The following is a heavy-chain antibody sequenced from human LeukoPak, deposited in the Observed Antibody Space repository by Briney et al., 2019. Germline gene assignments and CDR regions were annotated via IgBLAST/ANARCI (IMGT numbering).Heavy chain of an antibody. CDR2: ISGSGGST. CDR3: ARAVYFGYYDSSGYSDY. Sequence: GGSLRLSCAASGFTFSSYAMSWVRQAPGKGLEWVSAISGSGGSTYYADSVKGRFTISRDNSKNTLYLQMNSLRAEDTAVYYCARAVYFGYYDSSGYSDYWGQGTLVTVSS. J-gene: IGHJ4*02. V-gene: IGHV3-23*01. D-gene: IGHD3-22*01. CDR1: GFTFSSYA.